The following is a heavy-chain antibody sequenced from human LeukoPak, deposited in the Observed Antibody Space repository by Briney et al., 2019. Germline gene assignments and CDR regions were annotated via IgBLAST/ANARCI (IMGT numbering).Heavy chain of an antibody. V-gene: IGHV3-30*02. CDR1: GFTFSNYA. CDR2: IRSDGSNE. J-gene: IGHJ4*02. Sequence: GGSLRLSCAASGFTFSNYAMHWVRQAPRKGLEWVALIRSDGSNEYYEDSVKGRITISRDNSRNTLYLQINSLRAEDTAVYYCARESGALRGYSYGHWGQGTLVTVSS. D-gene: IGHD5-18*01. CDR3: ARESGALRGYSYGH.